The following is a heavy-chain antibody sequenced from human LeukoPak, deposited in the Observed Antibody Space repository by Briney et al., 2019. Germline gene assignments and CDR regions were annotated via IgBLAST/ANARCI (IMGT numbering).Heavy chain of an antibody. CDR2: IRYDGSNK. Sequence: PGGSLRLSCAASGFTFSSYGMQWVRQAPGKGLEWVVFIRYDGSNKYYADSVKGRFTISRDNSKNTLYLQMNSLRAEDTAVYYCAKVLTDEEKLQYYYDSSGPSRAFDIWGQGTMVTVSS. CDR3: AKVLTDEEKLQYYYDSSGPSRAFDI. D-gene: IGHD3-22*01. J-gene: IGHJ3*02. V-gene: IGHV3-30*02. CDR1: GFTFSSYG.